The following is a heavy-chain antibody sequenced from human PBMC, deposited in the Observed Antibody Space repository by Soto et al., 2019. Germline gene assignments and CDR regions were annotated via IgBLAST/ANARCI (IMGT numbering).Heavy chain of an antibody. CDR2: IDPSDSYT. Sequence: GESLKISCKGSGYSFTSYWISWVRQMPGKGLEWMGRIDPSDSYTNYSPSFQGHVTISADKSISTAYLQWSSLKASDTAMYYCARLGSSSWYYYYGMDVWGQGTTVNVSS. CDR1: GYSFTSYW. J-gene: IGHJ6*02. V-gene: IGHV5-10-1*01. D-gene: IGHD6-13*01. CDR3: ARLGSSSWYYYYGMDV.